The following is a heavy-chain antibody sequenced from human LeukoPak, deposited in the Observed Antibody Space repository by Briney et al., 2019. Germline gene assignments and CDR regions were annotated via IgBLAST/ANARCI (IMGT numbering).Heavy chain of an antibody. CDR2: VYYSGRT. CDR3: ARDDMAEADAGYRWFDP. D-gene: IGHD6-19*01. V-gene: IGHV4-59*12. Sequence: SETLSLTCTVSGGSIGHFHWSWIRQPPGKGLEWIGSVYYSGRTNYNPSLKSRVTISVDTSKNQFSLKVNYVTAADTAVYYCARDDMAEADAGYRWFDPWGQGILVTVSS. CDR1: GGSIGHFH. J-gene: IGHJ5*02.